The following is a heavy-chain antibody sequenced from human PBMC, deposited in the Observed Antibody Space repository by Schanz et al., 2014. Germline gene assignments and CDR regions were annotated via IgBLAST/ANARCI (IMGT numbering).Heavy chain of an antibody. CDR2: ISGSGGST. Sequence: EVQLVESGGGLVKPGGSLRLSCAASGFTFSTYAMSWVRQAPGKGLEWVSAISGSGGSTYYADSVKGRFTISRDNAKNSLYLQMNSLRAGDTAVYYCARGTDWNLHYWGQGALVTVSS. D-gene: IGHD1-1*01. CDR1: GFTFSTYA. V-gene: IGHV3-23*04. J-gene: IGHJ4*02. CDR3: ARGTDWNLHY.